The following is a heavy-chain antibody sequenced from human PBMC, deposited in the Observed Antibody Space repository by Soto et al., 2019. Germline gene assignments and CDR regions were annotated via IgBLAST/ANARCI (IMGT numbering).Heavy chain of an antibody. V-gene: IGHV4-39*01. D-gene: IGHD3-9*01. Sequence: PSETLSLTCIVSGDSISSSSYYWGWIRQPPGKGLEWIGSIYYSGTTYYNPSLESRVTISIDTSKNQFSLKVSSLTAADTAVYYCAKTGPYDILTYWYFDLWGRGTLVTVSS. CDR1: GDSISSSSYY. CDR2: IYYSGTT. CDR3: AKTGPYDILTYWYFDL. J-gene: IGHJ2*01.